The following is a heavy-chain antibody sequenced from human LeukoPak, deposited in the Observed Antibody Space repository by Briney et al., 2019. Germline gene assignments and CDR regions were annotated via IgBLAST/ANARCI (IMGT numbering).Heavy chain of an antibody. CDR2: IVVGSGNT. CDR1: GFTFTSSA. CDR3: AAERGFMDTAMV. V-gene: IGHV1-58*02. J-gene: IGHJ4*02. Sequence: SVKDSCKATGFTFTSSAMRWVRQARGQRLEWIGWIVVGSGNTNYAQKFQERVTITRDMSTSTAYMELSSLTSEDTAVYYCAAERGFMDTAMVWGQGTLVTVSS. D-gene: IGHD5-18*01.